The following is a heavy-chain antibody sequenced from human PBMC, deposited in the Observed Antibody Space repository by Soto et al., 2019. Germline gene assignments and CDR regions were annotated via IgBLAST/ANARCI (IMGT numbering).Heavy chain of an antibody. CDR1: GDSISTVDYF. CDR2: IYKSTTT. CDR3: ARGRYCLTGRCFPNWFDS. D-gene: IGHD2-15*01. Sequence: LSLTCSVSGDSISTVDYFWAWIRQPPGQALEYIGYIYKSTTTYYNPSFESRVAISLDTSKSQFSLNVTSVTAADTAVYFCARGRYCLTGRCFPNWFDSWGQGTLGTVSS. V-gene: IGHV4-30-4*01. J-gene: IGHJ5*01.